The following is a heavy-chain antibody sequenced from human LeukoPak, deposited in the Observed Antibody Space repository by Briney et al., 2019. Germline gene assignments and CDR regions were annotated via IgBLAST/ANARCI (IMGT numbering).Heavy chain of an antibody. Sequence: PSETLSLTCAVYGGSFSGYYWSWIRQPPGKGLEWIGEINHSGSTNYNPSLKSRVTISVDTSKNQFSLKLSSVTAADTAVYYCARKPRSWSTGPFDIWGQGTMVTVSS. D-gene: IGHD6-13*01. CDR3: ARKPRSWSTGPFDI. CDR1: GGSFSGYY. V-gene: IGHV4-34*01. J-gene: IGHJ3*02. CDR2: INHSGST.